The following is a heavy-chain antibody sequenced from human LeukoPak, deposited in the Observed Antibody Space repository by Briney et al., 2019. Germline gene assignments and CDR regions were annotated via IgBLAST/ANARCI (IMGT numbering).Heavy chain of an antibody. J-gene: IGHJ4*02. CDR2: ISGPSDTI. D-gene: IGHD5-24*01. CDR3: ARDLGRDRYFDS. CDR1: GFTFSPYP. V-gene: IGHV3-48*04. Sequence: PGGSLRLSCPASGFTFSPYPMNWVRQAPGKGLVWVSYISGPSDTIHYADSVKGRFTISRDNAKNSLYLQMDSMGAEDTAVYYCARDLGRDRYFDSWGQGTLVTVSS.